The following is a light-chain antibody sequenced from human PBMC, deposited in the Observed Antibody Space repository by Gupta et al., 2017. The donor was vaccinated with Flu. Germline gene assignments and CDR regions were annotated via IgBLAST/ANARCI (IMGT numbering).Light chain of an antibody. V-gene: IGKV3-15*01. Sequence: DIVMTQSPATLSVSPGERATLSCRASQSVSSSLAWYHQKPGQAPRLLIYGASTRATGIPARFIGSGSGSEFTLTISSLQSEDFAVYYCQQYNNWPPRTFGQGTKVEIK. J-gene: IGKJ1*01. CDR1: QSVSSS. CDR3: QQYNNWPPRT. CDR2: GAS.